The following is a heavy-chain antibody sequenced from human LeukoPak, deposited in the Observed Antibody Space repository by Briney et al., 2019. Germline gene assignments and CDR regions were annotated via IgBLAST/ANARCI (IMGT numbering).Heavy chain of an antibody. Sequence: PSETLSLTCTVSGGSISSYYWSWIRQPPGKGLEWIGYIYYSGSTNYNPSLKSRVTISVDTSRNQFSLKLSSVTAADTAVYYCAGRTGSYSFDYWGQGTLVTVSS. CDR3: AGRTGSYSFDY. V-gene: IGHV4-59*01. CDR2: IYYSGST. J-gene: IGHJ4*02. D-gene: IGHD3-10*01. CDR1: GGSISSYY.